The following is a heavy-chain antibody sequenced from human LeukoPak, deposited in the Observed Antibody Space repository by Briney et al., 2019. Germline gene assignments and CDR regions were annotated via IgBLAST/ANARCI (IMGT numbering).Heavy chain of an antibody. CDR3: TRVASWRTGFDY. CDR2: ITWNSDDM. V-gene: IGHV3-9*01. J-gene: IGHJ4*02. D-gene: IGHD1-1*01. Sequence: GGSLRLSCAASGFSFEAYGMYWVRQAPGKGLEWVSGITWNSDDMAYADSVKGRFTISRDNAKNCLYLQMNSLTIEDTALYYCTRVASWRTGFDYWGQGTLVTVSS. CDR1: GFSFEAYG.